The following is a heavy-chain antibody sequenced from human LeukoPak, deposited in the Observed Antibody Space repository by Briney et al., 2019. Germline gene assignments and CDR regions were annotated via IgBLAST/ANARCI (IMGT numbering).Heavy chain of an antibody. V-gene: IGHV1-2*02. CDR3: ARDLSGPADY. CDR1: GYTFTGFY. CDR2: INPNSSSK. Sequence: ASVKVSWKASGYTFTGFYMHWVRHAPGQGLEWMGWINPNSSSKNYAQKFQRRVTITADKSTSTAYMELSSRRSEDTAVYCWARDLSGPADYWGQGTLVTVSS. J-gene: IGHJ4*02.